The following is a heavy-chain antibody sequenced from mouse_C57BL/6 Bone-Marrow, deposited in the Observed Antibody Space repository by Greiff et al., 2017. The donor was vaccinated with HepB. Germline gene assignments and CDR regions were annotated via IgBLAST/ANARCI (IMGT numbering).Heavy chain of an antibody. V-gene: IGHV1-55*01. J-gene: IGHJ4*01. Sequence: VQLQQPGAELVKPGASVKMSCKASGYTFTSYWITWVKQRPGQGLEWIGDIYPGSGSTNYNEKFKSKATLTVDTSSSTAYMQLSSLTSEDSAVYDCASPYYGYYAMDYWGQGTAVTVSS. CDR3: ASPYYGYYAMDY. CDR2: IYPGSGST. CDR1: GYTFTSYW. D-gene: IGHD1-1*02.